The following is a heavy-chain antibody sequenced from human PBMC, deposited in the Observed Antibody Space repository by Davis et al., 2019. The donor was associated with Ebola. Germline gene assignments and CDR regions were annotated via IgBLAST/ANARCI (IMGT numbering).Heavy chain of an antibody. CDR1: GGSISSSSYY. CDR2: IHYTGSA. Sequence: PSETLSLTCNVSGGSISSSSYYWAWIRQTPGKGLEWIGSIHYTGSAYYNPSLKSRVSISVHTATNQFSLNVSTVTAADTAVYYCADGPTYYYMDVWGKGTTVTVSS. V-gene: IGHV4-39*07. J-gene: IGHJ6*03. CDR3: ADGPTYYYMDV.